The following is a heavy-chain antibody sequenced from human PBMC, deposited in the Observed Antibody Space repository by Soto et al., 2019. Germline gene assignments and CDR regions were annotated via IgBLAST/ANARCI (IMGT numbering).Heavy chain of an antibody. V-gene: IGHV4-59*01. CDR2: IYYSGST. CDR3: ARDCPRLRYFDCDGMDV. D-gene: IGHD3-9*01. J-gene: IGHJ6*02. CDR1: GGSISSYY. Sequence: SETLSLTCTVSGGSISSYYWSWIRQPPGKGLEWIGYIYYSGSTNYNPSLKSRVTISVDTSKNQFSLKLSSVTAADTAVYYCARDCPRLRYFDCDGMDVWGQGTTVTVSS.